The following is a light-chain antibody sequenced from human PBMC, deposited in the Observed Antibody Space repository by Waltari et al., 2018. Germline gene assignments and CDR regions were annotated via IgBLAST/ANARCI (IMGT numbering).Light chain of an antibody. CDR3: CSHTGSNTWV. CDR1: SSYNL. J-gene: IGLJ3*02. V-gene: IGLV2-23*01. CDR2: EDT. Sequence: QSALTQPASVSGSPGQPITISCTGTSSYNLVSWYQQYPGEAPKVVIFEDTTRPSGVSNRFSASQSGNTASLTISGLQAEDEADYYCCSHTGSNTWVFGGGTKVTVL.